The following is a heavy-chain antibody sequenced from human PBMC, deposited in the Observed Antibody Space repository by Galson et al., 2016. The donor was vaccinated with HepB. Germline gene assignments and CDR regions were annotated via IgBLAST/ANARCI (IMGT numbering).Heavy chain of an antibody. V-gene: IGHV4-4*02. CDR1: GVSISSNAW. Sequence: SETLSLTCAVSGVSISSNAWWSWVRQPPGQGLEWIGQIFHSGRVNYTPSLASRVTISIDTSNNHFSLRLTSVTAADTALYYCARQYWGGPSDYWGQGTLVVVSS. J-gene: IGHJ4*02. D-gene: IGHD2/OR15-2a*01. CDR2: IFHSGRV. CDR3: ARQYWGGPSDY.